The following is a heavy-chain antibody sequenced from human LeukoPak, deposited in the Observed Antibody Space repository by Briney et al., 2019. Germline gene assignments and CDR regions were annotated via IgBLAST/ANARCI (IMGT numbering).Heavy chain of an antibody. Sequence: GASVKVSCKASGYTFTGYYLHWVRQAPGQGLEWMGWINPHSGDTNYAQSLQGRVTMTRDTSISTAYMELSRLRSDDTAVYYCARGIAARRGDYWGQGTLVTVSS. V-gene: IGHV1-2*02. D-gene: IGHD6-6*01. CDR1: GYTFTGYY. J-gene: IGHJ4*02. CDR2: INPHSGDT. CDR3: ARGIAARRGDY.